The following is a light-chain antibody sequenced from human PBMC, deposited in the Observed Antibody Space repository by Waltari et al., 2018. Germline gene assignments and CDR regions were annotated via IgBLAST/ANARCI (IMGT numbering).Light chain of an antibody. CDR1: QSISNY. CDR3: QQSYSTLRT. CDR2: AAS. V-gene: IGKV1-39*01. J-gene: IGKJ1*01. Sequence: DIQMTQSPSSLSAFVGDRVSITCRKSQSISNYLNWYQQKPGKAPKLLIYAASSLQRGVPSRFSGGGSGTDFTLTISSLQPEDFATYYCQQSYSTLRTFGQGTRVEIK.